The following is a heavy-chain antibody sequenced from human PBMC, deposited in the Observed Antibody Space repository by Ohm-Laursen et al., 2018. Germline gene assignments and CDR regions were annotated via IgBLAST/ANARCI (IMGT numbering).Heavy chain of an antibody. J-gene: IGHJ4*02. CDR3: ARGSGTPWGLYFDH. V-gene: IGHV3-7*01. CDR1: GFTFSDYW. CDR2: IKQDGSEK. Sequence: SLRLSCSAPGFTFSDYWMSWVRQAPGKGLEWVANIKQDGSEKYFLDSVKGRFTFSRDNAKNSVSLQMNSLRGEDTAVYYCARGSGTPWGLYFDHWGQGALVTVSS. D-gene: IGHD1/OR15-1a*01.